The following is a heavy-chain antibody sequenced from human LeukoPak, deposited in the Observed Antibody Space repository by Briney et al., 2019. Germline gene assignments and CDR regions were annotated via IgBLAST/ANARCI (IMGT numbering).Heavy chain of an antibody. CDR1: GYTFTAYY. J-gene: IGHJ4*02. CDR3: ARAMNSWFLLDLDY. CDR2: IDPNSGDT. V-gene: IGHV1-2*02. D-gene: IGHD3-22*01. Sequence: GASMKVSCKASGYTFTAYYIRWVRQAPGQGLEWMGWIDPNSGDTKYVEKFQGRVTMTRDTPFSTAYMALSSLRSDDTAMYYCARAMNSWFLLDLDYWGQGNLVTVSS.